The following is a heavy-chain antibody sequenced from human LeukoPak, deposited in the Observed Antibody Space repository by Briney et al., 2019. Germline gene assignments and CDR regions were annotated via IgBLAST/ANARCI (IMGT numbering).Heavy chain of an antibody. CDR3: ARASDYYDSSGYYQGSYYFDY. Sequence: GRSLRLSCAASGFTFRSYAMHWVRQAPGKGLEWVAVISYDGSNKYYADSVKGRFTISRDNSKNTLYLQMNSLRAEDTAVYYCARASDYYDSSGYYQGSYYFDYWGQGTLVTVSS. CDR2: ISYDGSNK. J-gene: IGHJ4*02. D-gene: IGHD3-22*01. CDR1: GFTFRSYA. V-gene: IGHV3-30-3*01.